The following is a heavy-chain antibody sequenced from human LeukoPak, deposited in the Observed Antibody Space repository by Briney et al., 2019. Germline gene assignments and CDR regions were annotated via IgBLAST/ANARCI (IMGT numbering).Heavy chain of an antibody. Sequence: SETLSLTCAVYGGSFSGYYWSWIRQPPGKGLEWIGYIHFSGSTNYNPSLKNRVTILADTSKNQFSLKLSSVSAADTAVYYCGRAFWAGTFDYWGQGIMVTVSS. V-gene: IGHV4-59*01. CDR2: IHFSGST. CDR3: GRAFWAGTFDY. D-gene: IGHD3/OR15-3a*01. CDR1: GGSFSGYY. J-gene: IGHJ4*02.